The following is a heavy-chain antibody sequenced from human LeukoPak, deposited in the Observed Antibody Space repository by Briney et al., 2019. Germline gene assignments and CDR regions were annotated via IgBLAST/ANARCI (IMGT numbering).Heavy chain of an antibody. D-gene: IGHD6-19*01. J-gene: IGHJ4*02. CDR2: IIPIFGTA. CDR1: GGTFSSYA. V-gene: IGHV1-69*13. CDR3: ARGRMAGAYVFDY. Sequence: SVKVSCKASGGTFSSYAISWVRQAPGQGLEWMGGIIPIFGTANYAQKFQGRVTITADESTSTAYMELSSLRSEDTAVYYCARGRMAGAYVFDYWGQGTLVTVSS.